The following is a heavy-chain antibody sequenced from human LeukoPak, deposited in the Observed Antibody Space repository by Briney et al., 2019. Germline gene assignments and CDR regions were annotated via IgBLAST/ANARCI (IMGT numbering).Heavy chain of an antibody. J-gene: IGHJ4*02. CDR3: ARDIGGYYDSSGYYSGTYYFDY. V-gene: IGHV1-46*01. CDR1: GGTFSSYA. CDR2: INPSGGST. D-gene: IGHD3-22*01. Sequence: GPVKVSCKASGGTFSSYAISWVRQAPGQGLEWMGIINPSGGSTSYAQKFQGRVTMTRDTSTSTVYMELSSLRSEDTAVYYCARDIGGYYDSSGYYSGTYYFDYWGQGTLVTVSS.